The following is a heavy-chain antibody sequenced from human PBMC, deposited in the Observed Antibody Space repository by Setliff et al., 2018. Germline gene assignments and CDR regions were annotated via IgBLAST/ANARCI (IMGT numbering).Heavy chain of an antibody. CDR2: IDPNSGGT. CDR1: GSTFTSYC. D-gene: IGHD3-22*01. J-gene: IGHJ4*02. Sequence: ASVKVSCKASGSTFTSYCTHWVRQAPGQGLEWLGRIDPNSGGTDYAQRFQGRVTMSGDTSTSTAYMELRSLRSDDTAVNYCARDVEDITYYYESSCHYRDYWGQRTLVTVSS. CDR3: ARDVEDITYYYESSCHYRDY. V-gene: IGHV1-2*06.